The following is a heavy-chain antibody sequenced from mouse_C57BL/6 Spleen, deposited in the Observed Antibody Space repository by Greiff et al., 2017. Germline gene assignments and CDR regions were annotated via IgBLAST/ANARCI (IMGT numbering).Heavy chain of an antibody. CDR3: ARSPYYGSSYFDY. CDR2: IDPSDSYT. V-gene: IGHV1-59*01. Sequence: VQLPQPGAELVRPGTSVKLSCKASGYTFTSYWMHWVKQRPGQGLEWIGVIDPSDSYTNYNQKFKGKATLTVDTSSSTAYMQLSSLTSEDSAVYYCARSPYYGSSYFDYWGKGTTLTVSS. D-gene: IGHD1-1*01. CDR1: GYTFTSYW. J-gene: IGHJ2*01.